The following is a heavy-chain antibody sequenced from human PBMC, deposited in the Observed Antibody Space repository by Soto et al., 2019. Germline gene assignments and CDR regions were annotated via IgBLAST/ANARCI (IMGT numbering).Heavy chain of an antibody. J-gene: IGHJ3*01. CDR3: PIDPNSSGWINAFHV. D-gene: IGHD6-19*01. CDR1: GDSVSGDSAA. CDR2: TYYRSKWYN. Sequence: SQTLSLTCAISGDSVSGDSAAWNWIRQSPSRGLEWLGRTYYRSKWYNEYAVSVKSRITINPDTSKNLFSLQLDSVTAEDTAVYFCPIDPNSSGWINAFHVSGPGTMVT. V-gene: IGHV6-1*01.